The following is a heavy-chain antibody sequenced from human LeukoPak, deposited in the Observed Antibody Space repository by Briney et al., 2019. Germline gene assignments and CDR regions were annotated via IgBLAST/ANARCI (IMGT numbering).Heavy chain of an antibody. CDR2: INHSGST. CDR1: GGSFSGYY. CDR3: ARGLRGFSTIYYYYGMDV. D-gene: IGHD2-2*01. V-gene: IGHV4-34*01. J-gene: IGHJ6*02. Sequence: SETLSLTCAGYGGSFSGYYWSWIRQPPGKGLEWIGEINHSGSTNYNPSLKSRVIISVDTSKNQFSLKLSSVPAADTAVYYCARGLRGFSTIYYYYGMDVWGQGTTVTVSS.